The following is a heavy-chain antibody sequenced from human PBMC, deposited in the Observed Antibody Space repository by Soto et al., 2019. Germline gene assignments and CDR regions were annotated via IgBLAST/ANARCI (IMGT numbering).Heavy chain of an antibody. CDR3: ARGRYSSGWEDAFDI. Sequence: VQLVESGGGVVQPGRSLRLSCAASGFTFSSYAMHWVRQAPGKGLEWVAVISYDGSNKYYADSVKGRFTISRDNSKNTLYLQMNSLRAEDTAVYYCARGRYSSGWEDAFDIWGQGTMVTVSS. CDR2: ISYDGSNK. V-gene: IGHV3-30-3*01. D-gene: IGHD6-19*01. J-gene: IGHJ3*02. CDR1: GFTFSSYA.